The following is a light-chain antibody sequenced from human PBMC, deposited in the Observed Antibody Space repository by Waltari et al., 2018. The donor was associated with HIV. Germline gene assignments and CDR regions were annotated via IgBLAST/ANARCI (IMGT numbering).Light chain of an antibody. CDR3: QQYLNTPWT. J-gene: IGKJ1*01. CDR1: PNVLYSSNNKNY. V-gene: IGKV4-1*01. Sequence: DIVMTQSPDSLAVSLGERATINCKSSPNVLYSSNNKNYLAWYQQKPRQPPKLLIYWTSTRASGVPERFSGSGSGTDFTLTISSLQAEDVAIYYCQQYLNTPWTFGQGTKVEVK. CDR2: WTS.